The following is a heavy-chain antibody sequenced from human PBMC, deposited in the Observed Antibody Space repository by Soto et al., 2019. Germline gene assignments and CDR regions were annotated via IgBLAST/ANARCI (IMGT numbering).Heavy chain of an antibody. V-gene: IGHV5-51*01. CDR3: ASLGYCSGGSCSSGGYYGMDV. J-gene: IGHJ6*02. D-gene: IGHD2-15*01. CDR1: GYSFTSYW. CDR2: IYPGDSDT. Sequence: PGESLKISCKGSGYSFTSYWIGWVRQMPGKGLEWMGIIYPGDSDTRYSPSFQGQVTISADKSISTAYLQWSSLKASDTAMYYCASLGYCSGGSCSSGGYYGMDVWGQGTTVTVSS.